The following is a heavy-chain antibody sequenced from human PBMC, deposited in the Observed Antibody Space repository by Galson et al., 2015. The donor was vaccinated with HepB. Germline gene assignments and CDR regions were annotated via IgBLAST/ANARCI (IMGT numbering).Heavy chain of an antibody. Sequence: LRPSCAASGFTFSSYSMNWVRQAPGKGLEWVSYISSSSSTIYYADSVKGRFTISRDNAKNSLYLQMNSLRAEDTAVYYCARKPTGYYDFWSGYPDYYYGMDVWGQGTTVTVSS. CDR2: ISSSSSTI. D-gene: IGHD3-3*01. CDR1: GFTFSSYS. CDR3: ARKPTGYYDFWSGYPDYYYGMDV. J-gene: IGHJ6*02. V-gene: IGHV3-48*01.